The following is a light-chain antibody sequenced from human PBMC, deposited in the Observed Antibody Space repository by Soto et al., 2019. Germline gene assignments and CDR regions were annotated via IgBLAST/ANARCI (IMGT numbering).Light chain of an antibody. CDR1: SGDIGSYNR. J-gene: IGLJ1*01. V-gene: IGLV2-14*01. CDR3: SSYTNINTRACV. CDR2: EVT. Sequence: QSALTHPASVSGSPGQSITISCTGTSGDIGSYNRVSWYQQHPGKDPKLIIYEVTDRPSGVSNRFSGSKSGNTASLTISGLQAEDEAEYYCSSYTNINTRACVFGTGTKLTV.